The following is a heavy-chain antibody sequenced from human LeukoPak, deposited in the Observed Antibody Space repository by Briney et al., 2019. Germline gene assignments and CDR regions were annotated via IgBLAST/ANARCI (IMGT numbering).Heavy chain of an antibody. J-gene: IGHJ6*02. CDR3: ARAMDV. Sequence: GGSLRLSCAASGFTFSSYGMHWVRQAPGKGLEWVAVISYDGSNKYYADSVKGRFTISRDNAKNSLYLQMNTLRAEDTAVYYCARAMDVWGQGTTVTVSS. CDR1: GFTFSSYG. CDR2: ISYDGSNK. V-gene: IGHV3-30*03.